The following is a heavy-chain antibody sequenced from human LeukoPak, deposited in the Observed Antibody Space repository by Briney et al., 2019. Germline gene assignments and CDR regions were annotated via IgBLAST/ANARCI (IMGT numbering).Heavy chain of an antibody. D-gene: IGHD2-15*01. CDR2: ITSSSSYI. V-gene: IGHV3-21*01. Sequence: MTGGSLRLSCAASGFTFSSYTMNWVRQAPGKGLEWVSSITSSSSYIYYADSVKGRFTISRDNAKNSLYLQMNSLRAEDTAVYYCARDGRGGGFDYWGQGTLVTVSS. J-gene: IGHJ4*02. CDR1: GFTFSSYT. CDR3: ARDGRGGGFDY.